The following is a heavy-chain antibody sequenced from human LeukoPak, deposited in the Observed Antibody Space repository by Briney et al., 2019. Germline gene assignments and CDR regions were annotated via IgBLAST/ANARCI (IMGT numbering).Heavy chain of an antibody. J-gene: IGHJ4*02. Sequence: SGPTLVKPTQTLTLTCTFSGFSLSTSGVGVGWIRQPPGKALEWLALIYWDDDKRYSPSLKSRLTITRDTSKNQGVLTMTNMDPVDTATYYCAHRQDYVWGRYRNTYVDYWGQGTLVIVSS. CDR2: IYWDDDK. D-gene: IGHD3-16*02. CDR1: GFSLSTSGVG. CDR3: AHRQDYVWGRYRNTYVDY. V-gene: IGHV2-5*02.